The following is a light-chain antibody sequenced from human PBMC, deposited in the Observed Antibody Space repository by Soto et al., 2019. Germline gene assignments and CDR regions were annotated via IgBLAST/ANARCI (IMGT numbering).Light chain of an antibody. CDR1: QSVSSS. V-gene: IGKV3-15*01. J-gene: IGKJ1*01. CDR3: QQYVHWPPGT. CDR2: DTS. Sequence: EIVLTQSPATLSLSPGDTATLSCRASQSVSSSLAWYQQRPGQAPRLLIYDTSTRAPGIAARFSGSGSGTEFTLTISSLQSEDVAVYYCQQYVHWPPGTFGQGTTVEIK.